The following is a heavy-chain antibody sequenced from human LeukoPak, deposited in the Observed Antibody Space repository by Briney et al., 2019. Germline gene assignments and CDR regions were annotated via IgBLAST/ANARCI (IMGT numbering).Heavy chain of an antibody. D-gene: IGHD4-17*01. CDR3: ARGGYGDYSHSAFDI. Sequence: GGSLRLSCAASGFTVSSNYMSWVRQAPGKGLEWVSVIYSGGSTYYADSVKGRFTISRDNSKNTLYLQMNSLRAEDTAVYYCARGGYGDYSHSAFDIWGQGTMVTVSS. CDR2: IYSGGST. V-gene: IGHV3-53*05. J-gene: IGHJ3*02. CDR1: GFTVSSNY.